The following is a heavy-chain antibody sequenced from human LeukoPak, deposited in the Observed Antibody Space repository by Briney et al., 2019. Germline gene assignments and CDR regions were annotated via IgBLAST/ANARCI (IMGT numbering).Heavy chain of an antibody. D-gene: IGHD3-22*01. CDR1: GYTFTSYG. CDR3: ASLFSSGPLGGP. J-gene: IGHJ5*02. CDR2: INPSGGST. V-gene: IGHV1-46*01. Sequence: ASVKVSCKASGYTFTSYGIGWVRQAPGQGLEWMGIINPSGGSTSYAQKFQGRVTMTRDTSTSTVYMELSSLRSEDTAVYYCASLFSSGPLGGPWGQGTLVTVSS.